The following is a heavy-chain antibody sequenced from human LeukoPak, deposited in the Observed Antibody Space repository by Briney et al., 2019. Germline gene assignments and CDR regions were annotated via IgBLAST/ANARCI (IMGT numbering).Heavy chain of an antibody. J-gene: IGHJ4*02. CDR2: INPNSGGT. V-gene: IGHV1-2*06. Sequence: ASVKVSCKASGYTFTGYFMHWVRQAPGQGLEWMGRINPNSGGTNFAQKFQGRVTMTRDTSISTAYMELSRLRSDDTAVFYCARTPVEMSATGEFDYWGQGTLVTVSS. D-gene: IGHD7-27*01. CDR3: ARTPVEMSATGEFDY. CDR1: GYTFTGYF.